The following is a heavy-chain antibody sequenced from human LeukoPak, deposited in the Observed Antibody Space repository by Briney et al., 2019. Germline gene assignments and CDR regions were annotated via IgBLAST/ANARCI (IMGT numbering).Heavy chain of an antibody. CDR2: IKQDGSEE. CDR3: ARDSPYCSGGSCYYHYYDSSGYLGYFDY. D-gene: IGHD2-15*01. V-gene: IGHV3-7*01. CDR1: GFTFSSYW. Sequence: GGSLRLSCAASGFTFSSYWMSWVRQAPGKGLEWVANIKQDGSEEYYVDSVKGRFTISRDNAKNSLYLQMNSLRAEDTAVYYCARDSPYCSGGSCYYHYYDSSGYLGYFDYWGQGTLVTVSS. J-gene: IGHJ4*02.